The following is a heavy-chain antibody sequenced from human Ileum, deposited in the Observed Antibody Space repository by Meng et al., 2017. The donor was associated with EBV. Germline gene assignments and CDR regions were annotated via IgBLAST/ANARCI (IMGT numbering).Heavy chain of an antibody. Sequence: EVQLLESGGALVQPGGCLRLSXAASGFTFSNYAMSWVRQAPGKGLEWVSGFSASDGTTQYSDSVKGRFTISRDNSKNTLYLQMNSLRVEDTAVYYCAKSLEAAAGTGAFDHWGQGNLVTVSS. J-gene: IGHJ4*02. V-gene: IGHV3-23*01. CDR2: FSASDGTT. CDR3: AKSLEAAAGTGAFDH. D-gene: IGHD6-13*01. CDR1: GFTFSNYA.